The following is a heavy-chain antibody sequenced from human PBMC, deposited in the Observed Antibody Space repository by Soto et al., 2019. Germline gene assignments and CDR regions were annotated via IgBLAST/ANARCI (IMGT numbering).Heavy chain of an antibody. J-gene: IGHJ2*01. CDR3: AGGRDDYNGWYFDL. Sequence: PSETLSRSCTVSGGSSSSYYWSWLRQPPGKGLGWIGYIYYSGSPNYSPSLESRVTISEDTSKNQFSLKLSSVTAADTAIYYCAGGRDDYNGWYFDLCGRGTLVT. V-gene: IGHV4-59*01. D-gene: IGHD4-4*01. CDR2: IYYSGSP. CDR1: GGSSSSYY.